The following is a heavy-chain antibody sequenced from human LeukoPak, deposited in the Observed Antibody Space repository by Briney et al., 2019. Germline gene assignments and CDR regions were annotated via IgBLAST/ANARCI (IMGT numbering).Heavy chain of an antibody. CDR1: GFTVSSNY. CDR3: AKKMGYDILTGHDY. J-gene: IGHJ4*02. CDR2: IYSGGST. Sequence: GGSLRLSCTASGFTVSSNYMSWVRQAPWKGLEWVSVIYSGGSTYYADSVKGRFTISRDNSKNTLYLQMNSLRAEDTAVYYCAKKMGYDILTGHDYWGQGTLVTVSS. V-gene: IGHV3-53*01. D-gene: IGHD3-9*01.